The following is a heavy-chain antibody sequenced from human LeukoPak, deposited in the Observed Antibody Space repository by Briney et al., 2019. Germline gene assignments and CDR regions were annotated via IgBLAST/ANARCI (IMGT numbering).Heavy chain of an antibody. CDR3: ARSSVGSGYDYYFDY. CDR1: GYSFTSYW. CDR2: IYPGDSDT. Sequence: GESLKISCKGSGYSFTSYWIGWVRQMPGKGLEWMGIIYPGDSDTRYSPSFQGQVTISADKSISTAYLQWSSLKASDTAMYYCARSSVGSGYDYYFDYWGQGTLVTVSS. V-gene: IGHV5-51*01. D-gene: IGHD5-12*01. J-gene: IGHJ4*02.